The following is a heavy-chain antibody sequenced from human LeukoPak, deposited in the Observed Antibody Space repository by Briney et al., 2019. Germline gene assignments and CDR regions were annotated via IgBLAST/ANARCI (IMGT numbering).Heavy chain of an antibody. J-gene: IGHJ4*02. Sequence: GSLRLSCAASGFTFSSYGMHWVRQAPGKGLEWVAFIRYDGSNKYYADSVKGRFTIFRDNSKNTLYLQMNSLRAEDTAVYYCARGYSSSYYFDYWGQGTLVTVSS. V-gene: IGHV3-30*02. CDR3: ARGYSSSYYFDY. CDR2: IRYDGSNK. D-gene: IGHD6-6*01. CDR1: GFTFSSYG.